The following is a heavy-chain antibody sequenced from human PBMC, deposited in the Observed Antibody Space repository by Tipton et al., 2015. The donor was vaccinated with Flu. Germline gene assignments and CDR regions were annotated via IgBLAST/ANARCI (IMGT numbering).Heavy chain of an antibody. CDR3: AAGSSWYTENHYHYYGMDV. D-gene: IGHD6-13*01. Sequence: LRLSCDVYGGSFSTHYWSWIRQAPGKGLEWIGEITHVGNTNYNPSLKSRVTILIDSSKNQFSLKVTSVTAADTAVYYCAAGSSWYTENHYHYYGMDVWDQGPTVIVS. V-gene: IGHV4-34*01. CDR2: ITHVGNT. CDR1: GGSFSTHY. J-gene: IGHJ6*02.